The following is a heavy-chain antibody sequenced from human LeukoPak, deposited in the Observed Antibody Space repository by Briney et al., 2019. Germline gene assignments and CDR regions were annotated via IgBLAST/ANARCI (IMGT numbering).Heavy chain of an antibody. CDR3: ARGHVLRYFDWLHTQDWFDP. CDR2: MNPNSGNT. CDR1: GYTFTSHD. Sequence: VASVKVSCKASGYTFTSHDINWVRQATGQGLEWMGWMNPNSGNTGYAQKFQGRVTMTRNTSISTAYMELSSLRSEDTAVYYCARGHVLRYFDWLHTQDWFDPWGQGTLVTVSS. J-gene: IGHJ5*02. D-gene: IGHD3-9*01. V-gene: IGHV1-8*01.